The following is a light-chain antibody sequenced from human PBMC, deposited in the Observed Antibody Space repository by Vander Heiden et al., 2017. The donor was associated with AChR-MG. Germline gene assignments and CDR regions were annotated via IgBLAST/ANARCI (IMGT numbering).Light chain of an antibody. CDR2: GAS. J-gene: IGKJ5*01. Sequence: EIVLTQSPGPLSVSPGESAALSGRASQNVSSSYLAWYQQKPGQAPRLLIYGASSRATGIPDRFSGSGSGTDFTLTISRLEPEDFAVYYCQQYGSSSITFGQGTRLEIK. CDR1: QNVSSSY. CDR3: QQYGSSSIT. V-gene: IGKV3-20*01.